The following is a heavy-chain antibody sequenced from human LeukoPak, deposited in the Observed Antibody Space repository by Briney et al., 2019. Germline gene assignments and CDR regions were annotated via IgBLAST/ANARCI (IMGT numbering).Heavy chain of an antibody. CDR1: GGSISSGSYY. CDR3: TREVRSAWASFDP. Sequence: PSETLSLTCTVSGGSISSGSYYWSWIRQPAGKGLDWIGRIYTSGSTEYNPSLKSRVTISVDTSKNQFSLKLTSVTAADTAVYYCTREVRSAWASFDPWGQGTLVIVSS. V-gene: IGHV4-61*02. CDR2: IYTSGST. J-gene: IGHJ5*02. D-gene: IGHD1-26*01.